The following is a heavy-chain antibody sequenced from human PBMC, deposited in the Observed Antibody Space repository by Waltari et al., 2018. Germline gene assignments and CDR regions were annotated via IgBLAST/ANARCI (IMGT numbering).Heavy chain of an antibody. Sequence: QVQLVQSGAEVKKPGASVKVSCKASGYTFTSYGIIWVLQAPGQGLEWMGWISAYNGKTNDAKKLQGRVTMTTDTSTSTAYMELRSLRSDDTAVYYCARESRYDFWSGNYFDYWGQGTLVTVSS. V-gene: IGHV1-18*01. D-gene: IGHD3-3*01. J-gene: IGHJ4*02. CDR2: ISAYNGKT. CDR1: GYTFTSYG. CDR3: ARESRYDFWSGNYFDY.